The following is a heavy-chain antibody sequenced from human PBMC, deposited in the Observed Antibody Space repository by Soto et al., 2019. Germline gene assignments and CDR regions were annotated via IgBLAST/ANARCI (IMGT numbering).Heavy chain of an antibody. J-gene: IGHJ6*02. CDR2: FGSAGDI. V-gene: IGHV3-13*01. CDR1: GFPFNNYD. CDR3: ARGGPNWDYYFYGMDV. Sequence: GGSLRLSCAASGFPFNNYDMLWVRQAPGKGLEWVSTFGSAGDIYYSASVKGRFTISRDNARESLYLQMNSLRAADTAVYYCARGGPNWDYYFYGMDVWGQGTTVTVSS. D-gene: IGHD3-16*01.